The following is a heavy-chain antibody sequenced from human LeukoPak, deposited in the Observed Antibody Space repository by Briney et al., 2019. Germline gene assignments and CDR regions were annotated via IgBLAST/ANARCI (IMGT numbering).Heavy chain of an antibody. CDR2: IYHSGIT. Sequence: SETLSLTCTVSGGSISSAAYYWNWIRQHPGKGLEWIGYIYHSGITNYNPYLKSRVTISVDTSKNQFSLKLSSVTAADTAVYYCARDRGYSYGVDSWGQGTLVTVSA. CDR1: GGSISSAAYY. CDR3: ARDRGYSYGVDS. V-gene: IGHV4-31*03. D-gene: IGHD5-18*01. J-gene: IGHJ4*02.